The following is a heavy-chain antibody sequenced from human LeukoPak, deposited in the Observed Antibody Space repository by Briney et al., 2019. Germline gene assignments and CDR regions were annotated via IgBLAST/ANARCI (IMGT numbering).Heavy chain of an antibody. CDR3: ARAKFGRTDY. J-gene: IGHJ4*02. D-gene: IGHD3-10*01. Sequence: GGSLRLSCAASGFTFSSYSMNWVRQAPGKGLEWVSYISSRSATIYYADSVKGRFTISRDNAKNSLYLQMNSLRAEDTAVYYCARAKFGRTDYWGQGTLVTVSS. CDR1: GFTFSSYS. V-gene: IGHV3-48*04. CDR2: ISSRSATI.